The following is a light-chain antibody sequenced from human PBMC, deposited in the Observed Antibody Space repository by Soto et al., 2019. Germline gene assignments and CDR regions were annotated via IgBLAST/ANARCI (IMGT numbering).Light chain of an antibody. Sequence: DIQMTQSPSTLSGSVGDRVTITCRASQTIDSWLAWYQQRPGKPPNLLIYKASTLASGVPSRFSGSGSGTEFTLTINSLQPDDFATYYCQQYHIYSGTFGQGTKVDIK. J-gene: IGKJ1*01. CDR1: QTIDSW. CDR3: QQYHIYSGT. V-gene: IGKV1-5*03. CDR2: KAS.